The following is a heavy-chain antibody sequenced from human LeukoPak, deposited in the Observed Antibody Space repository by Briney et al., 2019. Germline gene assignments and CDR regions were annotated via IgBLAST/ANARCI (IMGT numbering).Heavy chain of an antibody. CDR2: IYTSGST. CDR3: ARGEWRFGEANGIFDY. CDR1: GGSISSYY. D-gene: IGHD3-10*01. Sequence: SETLSLTCTVSGGSISSYYWSWIRQPPGKGLEWIGYIYTSGSTNYNPSLKSRVTISVDTSKNQFSLKLSSVTAADTAVYYCARGEWRFGEANGIFDYWGQGTLVPVSS. J-gene: IGHJ4*02. V-gene: IGHV4-4*09.